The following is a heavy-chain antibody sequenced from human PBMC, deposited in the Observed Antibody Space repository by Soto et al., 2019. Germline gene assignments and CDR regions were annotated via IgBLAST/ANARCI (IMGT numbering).Heavy chain of an antibody. CDR1: GGSISSYY. CDR2: MYYSGGT. J-gene: IGHJ4*02. D-gene: IGHD3-9*01. CDR3: ARVGDILTGSYDY. Sequence: SETLSLTCTVSGGSISSYYWSWLRQPPGKGLEWIGYMYYSGGTNYNPSLKSRVTISEDMSKNQFSLKLSSVTAADTAVYYCARVGDILTGSYDYWGQGTLVTVSS. V-gene: IGHV4-59*01.